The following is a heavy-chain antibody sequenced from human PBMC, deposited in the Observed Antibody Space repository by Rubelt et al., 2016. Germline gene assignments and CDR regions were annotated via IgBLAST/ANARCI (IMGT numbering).Heavy chain of an antibody. CDR3: ARDPLPVRGVIMTPTH. Sequence: QVQLVQSGAEVKKPGASVKVSCKASGYTFTSYGISWVRQAPGQGLEWLGWVSAYNGNTNYAQKLKGRVTMTTDTSTSTAYMELRSLRSDDTAVYYCARDPLPVRGVIMTPTHWGQGTLVTVSS. V-gene: IGHV1-18*01. CDR2: VSAYNGNT. D-gene: IGHD3-10*01. CDR1: GYTFTSYG. J-gene: IGHJ4*02.